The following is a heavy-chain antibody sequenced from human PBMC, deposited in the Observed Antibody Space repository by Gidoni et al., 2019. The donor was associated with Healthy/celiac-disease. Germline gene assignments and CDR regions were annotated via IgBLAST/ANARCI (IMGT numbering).Heavy chain of an antibody. V-gene: IGHV3-9*01. Sequence: EVQLVESGGGLVQPGRSLRLSCAASGFTFDDYAMHWVRPAPGKGLEWVSGISWNSGSIGYADSVKGRFTISRDNAKNSLYLQMNSLRAEDTALYYCAKALSRAARRYYGMDVWGQGTTVTVS. CDR2: ISWNSGSI. J-gene: IGHJ6*02. CDR3: AKALSRAARRYYGMDV. D-gene: IGHD6-6*01. CDR1: GFTFDDYA.